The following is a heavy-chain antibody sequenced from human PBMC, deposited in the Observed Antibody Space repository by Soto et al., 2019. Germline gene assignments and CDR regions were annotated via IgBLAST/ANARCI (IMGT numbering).Heavy chain of an antibody. CDR1: GGSIYTDDW. D-gene: IGHD3-16*01. J-gene: IGHJ4*02. CDR3: ANWGGLNFPRLY. V-gene: IGHV4-4*02. CDR2: VHHLVGT. Sequence: QVRLQESGPGLVEPSGTLSLTCAVSGGSIYTDDWWTWVRQTPGKGLEWIGEVHHLVGTNYNASLRSRVTISIDKSKNQFSLELTSVTAADSAVYYCANWGGLNFPRLYWGPGTRVTVSS.